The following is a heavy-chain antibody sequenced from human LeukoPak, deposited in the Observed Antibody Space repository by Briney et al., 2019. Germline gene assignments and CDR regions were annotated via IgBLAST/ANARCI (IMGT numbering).Heavy chain of an antibody. Sequence: GGSLRLSCAASGFPFSNYGINWVRQLPGKGLEWVSNISSRSDTIYYGDSVKGRFTISRDNVKNSLYLHMNSLRPDDTAVYFCAREASWGPDYWGQGTLVTVSS. V-gene: IGHV3-48*04. J-gene: IGHJ4*02. CDR2: ISSRSDTI. CDR1: GFPFSNYG. D-gene: IGHD3-16*01. CDR3: AREASWGPDY.